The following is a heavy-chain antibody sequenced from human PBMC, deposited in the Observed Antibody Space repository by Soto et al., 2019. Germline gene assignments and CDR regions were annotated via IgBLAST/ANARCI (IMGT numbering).Heavy chain of an antibody. J-gene: IGHJ6*02. CDR3: ARARQQWLVLEWQELDYYYYGMDV. CDR2: IIPIFGTA. D-gene: IGHD6-19*01. V-gene: IGHV1-69*06. CDR1: GGTFSSYA. Sequence: SVKVSCKASGGTFSSYAVSWVRQAPGQGLEWMGGIIPIFGTANYAQKFQGRVTITADKSTSTAYMELSSLRSEDTAVYYCARARQQWLVLEWQELDYYYYGMDVWGQGTTVTVSS.